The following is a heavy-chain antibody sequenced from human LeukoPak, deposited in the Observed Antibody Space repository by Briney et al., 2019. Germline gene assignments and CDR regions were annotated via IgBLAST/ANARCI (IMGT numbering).Heavy chain of an antibody. CDR3: AKDRYSTSSTFTVNPFDY. CDR1: GLTFSSCG. D-gene: IGHD2-2*01. J-gene: IGHJ4*02. Sequence: GGSLRLSCAASGLTFSSCGLHWVRQAPGKGLEWVTFIRYDGTDKYYADSVKGRFTISRDNSKNTLDLQMNSLRVEDTAVYYCAKDRYSTSSTFTVNPFDYWGQGILVTVSS. V-gene: IGHV3-30*02. CDR2: IRYDGTDK.